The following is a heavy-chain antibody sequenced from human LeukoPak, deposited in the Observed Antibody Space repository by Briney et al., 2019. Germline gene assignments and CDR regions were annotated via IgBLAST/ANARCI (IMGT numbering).Heavy chain of an antibody. CDR2: IYYSGST. Sequence: KTSETLSLTCTVSGGSISSSSYYWSWIRQPPGKGLEWIGYIYYSGSTNYNPSLKSRVTISVDTSKNQFSLKLSSVTAADTAVYYCARAGHDFWSGYVYYYYGMDVWGLGTTVTVSS. V-gene: IGHV4-61*01. CDR1: GGSISSSSYY. D-gene: IGHD3-3*01. CDR3: ARAGHDFWSGYVYYYYGMDV. J-gene: IGHJ6*02.